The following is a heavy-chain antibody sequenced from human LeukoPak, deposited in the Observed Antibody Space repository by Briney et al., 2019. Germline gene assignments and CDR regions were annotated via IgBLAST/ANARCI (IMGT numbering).Heavy chain of an antibody. J-gene: IGHJ4*02. Sequence: GGSLRLSCAASGFTVSSNYMGWVRQAPGKGLEWVALIHSGGSTYYADSVKGRFTISRDNSKNTMYLQMNSLRAEDTAVYYCARDYGSGSYYTDYWGQGTLVTVSS. CDR2: IHSGGST. V-gene: IGHV3-53*01. CDR1: GFTVSSNY. CDR3: ARDYGSGSYYTDY. D-gene: IGHD3-10*01.